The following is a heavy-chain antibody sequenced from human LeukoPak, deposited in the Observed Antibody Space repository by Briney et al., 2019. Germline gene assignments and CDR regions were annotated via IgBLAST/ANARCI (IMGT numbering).Heavy chain of an antibody. CDR1: GFTFSSYE. V-gene: IGHV3-21*01. CDR3: ARTSFGEDPFDY. D-gene: IGHD3-10*01. CDR2: ISSSSSYI. Sequence: GGSLRLSCAASGFTFSSYEMNWVRQAPGKGLEWVSSISSSSSYIYYADSVKGRFTISRDNAKNTLYLQMNSLRAEDTAVYYCARTSFGEDPFDYWGQGTLVTVSS. J-gene: IGHJ4*02.